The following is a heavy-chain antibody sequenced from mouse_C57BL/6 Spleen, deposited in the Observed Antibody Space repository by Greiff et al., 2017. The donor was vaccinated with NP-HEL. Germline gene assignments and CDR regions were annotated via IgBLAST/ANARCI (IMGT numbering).Heavy chain of an antibody. CDR3: AREHKNDYAIMDY. J-gene: IGHJ4*01. V-gene: IGHV14-3*01. Sequence: VQLQQSVAELVRPGASVKLSCTASGFHIKNTYMHWVKQRPEPGLEWIGRIAPATGNTKYAPKFPGKATITAEPASNTAYLQLSSLTSEDTAIYYCAREHKNDYAIMDYWGQGTSVTVSS. D-gene: IGHD2-4*01. CDR1: GFHIKNTY. CDR2: IAPATGNT.